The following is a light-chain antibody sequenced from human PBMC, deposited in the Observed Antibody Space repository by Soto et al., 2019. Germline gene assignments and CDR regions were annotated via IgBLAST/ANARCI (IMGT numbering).Light chain of an antibody. Sequence: DIVMTQSPDSLAVSLGERATINCKSSQSVLYSSNNKNYLAWYQQKPGQPPKLLIYWASTRESGVPDRFSGSRSGTDFTLTISSLQAEDVAVYYCQQYYSTLTWTFGQGTKVDIK. V-gene: IGKV4-1*01. CDR1: QSVLYSSNNKNY. CDR2: WAS. J-gene: IGKJ1*01. CDR3: QQYYSTLTWT.